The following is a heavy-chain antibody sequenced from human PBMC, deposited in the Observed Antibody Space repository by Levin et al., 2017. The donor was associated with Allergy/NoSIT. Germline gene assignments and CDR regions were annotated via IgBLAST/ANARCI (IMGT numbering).Heavy chain of an antibody. V-gene: IGHV3-48*02. CDR2: LLLLLPPL. Sequence: SLLLPCAAAEGTVSSDSRKGGSQAPGPGLALVSSLLLLLPPLSSSSSFKGRFTISRDNAKNSLYLQMNSLRDEDTAVYYCARCGVGLDSGYFPFDFWGQGTLVTVSS. CDR1: EGTVSSDS. D-gene: IGHD3-22*01. J-gene: IGHJ4*02. CDR3: ARCGVGLDSGYFPFDF.